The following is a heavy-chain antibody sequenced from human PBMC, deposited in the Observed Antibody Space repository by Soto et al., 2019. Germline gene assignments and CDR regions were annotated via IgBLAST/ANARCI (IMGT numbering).Heavy chain of an antibody. Sequence: GGSLRLSCAASGFTFSTYAMSWVRQAPGKGLEWVSYITGSGDSPRYADSVKGRFTISRDNSKSTLYLQMSSLRGEDTAVYFCAKDLDGKWSMDVWGQGTTVTVSS. V-gene: IGHV3-23*01. J-gene: IGHJ6*02. CDR3: AKDLDGKWSMDV. D-gene: IGHD1-1*01. CDR2: ITGSGDSP. CDR1: GFTFSTYA.